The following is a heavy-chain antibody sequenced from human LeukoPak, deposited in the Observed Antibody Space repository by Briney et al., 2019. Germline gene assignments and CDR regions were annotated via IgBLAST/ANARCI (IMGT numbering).Heavy chain of an antibody. CDR1: GFTFSSYA. CDR2: ISYDGSNK. J-gene: IGHJ4*02. D-gene: IGHD6-13*01. CDR3: ARTQRGYSSRAADY. V-gene: IGHV3-30*04. Sequence: GGSLRLSCAASGFTFSSYAMHWVRQAPGKGLEWVAVISYDGSNKYYADSVKGRFTISRDNSKNTLYPQMNSLRAEDTAVYYCARTQRGYSSRAADYWGQGTLVTVSS.